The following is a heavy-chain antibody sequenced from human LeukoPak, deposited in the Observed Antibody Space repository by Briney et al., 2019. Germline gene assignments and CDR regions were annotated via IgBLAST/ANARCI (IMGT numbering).Heavy chain of an antibody. D-gene: IGHD3-3*01. CDR3: ARTRYDFWSGTDMDV. CDR1: GGSISSGGYY. CDR2: IYYSGST. J-gene: IGHJ6*02. V-gene: IGHV4-31*03. Sequence: SQTLSLTCTVSGGSISSGGYYWSWIRQHPGKGLEWIGYIYYSGSTYYNPSLKSRVTISVDTSKSQFSLKLSSVTAADTAVYYCARTRYDFWSGTDMDVWGQGTTVTVSS.